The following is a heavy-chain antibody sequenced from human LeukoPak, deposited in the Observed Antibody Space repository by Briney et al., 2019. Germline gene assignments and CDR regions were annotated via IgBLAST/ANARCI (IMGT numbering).Heavy chain of an antibody. CDR1: GFTVSSNY. J-gene: IGHJ4*02. D-gene: IGHD3-16*01. Sequence: GGSLRISCAASGFTVSSNYMSWVRQAPGKGLEWVSVSHTDGRTYYADSVKGRFTISRDNSKTTLYLQMNSLRAEDTAVYYCARHVTPWGYYWGQGTLVTVSS. V-gene: IGHV3-66*04. CDR3: ARHVTPWGYY. CDR2: SHTDGRT.